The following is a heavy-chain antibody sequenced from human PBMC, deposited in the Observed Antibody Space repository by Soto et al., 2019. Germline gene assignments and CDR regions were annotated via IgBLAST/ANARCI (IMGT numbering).Heavy chain of an antibody. J-gene: IGHJ4*02. D-gene: IGHD6-19*01. V-gene: IGHV4-59*08. Sequence: SETLSLTCAVSGGSISTDFWTWIRQPPGKGLEWIGYISDSGSTNYNPSLKSRVTMSVDTSKNQFSLKLSSVTAADTAVYYCARQVGGWAPWYFDYWGQGTLVTVSS. CDR2: ISDSGST. CDR3: ARQVGGWAPWYFDY. CDR1: GGSISTDF.